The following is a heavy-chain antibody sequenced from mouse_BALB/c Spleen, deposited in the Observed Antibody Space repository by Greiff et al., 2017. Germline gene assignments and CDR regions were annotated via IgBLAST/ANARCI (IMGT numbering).Heavy chain of an antibody. D-gene: IGHD2-2*01. CDR3: ANIYGYDDGFAY. CDR2: ISYDGSN. J-gene: IGHJ3*01. Sequence: EVQVVESGPGLVKPSQSLSLTCSVTGYSITSGYYWNWIRQFPGNKLEWMGYISYDGSNNYNPSLKNRISITRDTSKNQFFLKLNSVTTEDTATYYCANIYGYDDGFAYWGQGTLVTVSA. CDR1: GYSITSGYY. V-gene: IGHV3-6*02.